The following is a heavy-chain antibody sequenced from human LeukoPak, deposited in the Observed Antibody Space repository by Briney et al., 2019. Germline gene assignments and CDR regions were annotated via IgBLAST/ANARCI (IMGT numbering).Heavy chain of an antibody. D-gene: IGHD2-8*01. CDR2: INLHTGGA. V-gene: IGHV1-2*04. CDR3: ARDFLGRTNGGSNYFGMDV. J-gene: IGHJ6*02. CDR1: GYTFTDYF. Sequence: ASVTVSCKSSGYTFTDYFLHWVRQAPGHGLEWMGCINLHTGGAHYAQKFQDWVSLTRDTSIDTAFMELSSLRSDATAIYYCARDFLGRTNGGSNYFGMDVWGQGTTVTVSS.